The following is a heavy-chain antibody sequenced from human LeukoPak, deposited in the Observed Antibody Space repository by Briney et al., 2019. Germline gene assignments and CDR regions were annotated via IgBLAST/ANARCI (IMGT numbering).Heavy chain of an antibody. Sequence: ASVKVSCKASGYSFTSFGMNWVRQAPGQGLEWMGWINTNTGNPTYAQGFTGRFVFSLDTSVSTAYLQISSLKAEDTAVYYCARESGSGSYYSYMDVWGKGTTVTVSS. CDR2: INTNTGNP. J-gene: IGHJ6*03. D-gene: IGHD3-10*01. CDR3: ARESGSGSYYSYMDV. CDR1: GYSFTSFG. V-gene: IGHV7-4-1*02.